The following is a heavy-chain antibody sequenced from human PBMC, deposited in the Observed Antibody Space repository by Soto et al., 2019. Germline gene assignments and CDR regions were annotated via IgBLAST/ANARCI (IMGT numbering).Heavy chain of an antibody. CDR2: ISSSSSYI. CDR1: GFTFSSYS. V-gene: IGHV3-21*01. Sequence: PGGSLRLSCAASGFTFSSYSMNWVRQAPGKGLEWVSSISSSSSYIYYADSVKGRFTISRDNAKNSLYLQMNSLRAEDTAVYYCARDYYDSSAPPIAFDYWGRGTLVTVSS. J-gene: IGHJ4*02. CDR3: ARDYYDSSAPPIAFDY. D-gene: IGHD3-22*01.